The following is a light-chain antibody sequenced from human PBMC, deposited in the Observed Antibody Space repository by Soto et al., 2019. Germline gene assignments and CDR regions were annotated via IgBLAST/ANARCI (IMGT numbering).Light chain of an antibody. J-gene: IGKJ3*01. CDR3: QQYYSYPFT. Sequence: AIRMTQSPSSLSASTGDRVTITCRASQGISSHLAWYQQKPGKAPKLLIYAASTLQSGVPSRFSGSGSGTDFTLTISCLQSEDFATYYCQQYYSYPFTFGPGTKVD. CDR2: AAS. CDR1: QGISSH. V-gene: IGKV1-8*01.